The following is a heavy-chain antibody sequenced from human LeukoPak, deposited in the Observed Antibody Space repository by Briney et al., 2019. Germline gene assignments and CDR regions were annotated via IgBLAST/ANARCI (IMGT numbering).Heavy chain of an antibody. CDR2: IYPSGST. Sequence: SETLSLTCTVSGYSISNGYYWGWIRQPPGTGLEWIGSIYPSGSTFYNPSLKSRVTISVDTSKNQFSLRLSSVTAADTAVYYYARSYASSWYWNWFDPWGQGTLVTVSS. CDR1: GYSISNGYY. D-gene: IGHD6-13*01. CDR3: ARSYASSWYWNWFDP. J-gene: IGHJ5*02. V-gene: IGHV4-38-2*02.